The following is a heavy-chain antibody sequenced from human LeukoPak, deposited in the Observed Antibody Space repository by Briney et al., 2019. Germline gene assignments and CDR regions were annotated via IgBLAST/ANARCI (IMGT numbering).Heavy chain of an antibody. V-gene: IGHV3-9*01. Sequence: GGSLRLSCAASGFTFDDYAMPWVRQAPGKGLEWVSGISWNSGSIGYADSVKGRFTISRDNAKNSLYLQMNSLRAEDTALYYCARRSLNYYDSSGFYFDSWGQGTLVTVSS. D-gene: IGHD3-22*01. CDR3: ARRSLNYYDSSGFYFDS. CDR1: GFTFDDYA. CDR2: ISWNSGSI. J-gene: IGHJ4*02.